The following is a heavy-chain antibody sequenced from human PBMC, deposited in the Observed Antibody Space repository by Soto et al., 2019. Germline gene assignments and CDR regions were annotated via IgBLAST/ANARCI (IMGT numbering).Heavy chain of an antibody. Sequence: SETLSLTCAVYGGSFSGYYWSWIRQPPGKGLEWIGEINHSGSTNYNPSLKSRVTISVDTSKDQFSLKLSSVTAADTAVYYCASSYYYDSSGYYDYWGQGTLVTVSS. CDR1: GGSFSGYY. J-gene: IGHJ4*02. D-gene: IGHD3-22*01. V-gene: IGHV4-34*01. CDR2: INHSGST. CDR3: ASSYYYDSSGYYDY.